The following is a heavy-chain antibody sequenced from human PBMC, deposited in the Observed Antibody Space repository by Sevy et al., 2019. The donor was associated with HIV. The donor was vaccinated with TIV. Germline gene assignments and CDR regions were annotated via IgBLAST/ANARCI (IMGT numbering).Heavy chain of an antibody. CDR2: ISHSGGST. Sequence: GGSLRLSCAASGFTFSSYGMSWVRQAPGKGLKWVSSISHSGGSTYYADSVKGRFTISGENTKNTLYLQMNSLTAEDTAVYYCAKGTLVVPAVIYLYDAIDVWGQGTTVTVSS. CDR3: AKGTLVVPAVIYLYDAIDV. D-gene: IGHD2-2*01. J-gene: IGHJ6*02. V-gene: IGHV3-23*01. CDR1: GFTFSSYG.